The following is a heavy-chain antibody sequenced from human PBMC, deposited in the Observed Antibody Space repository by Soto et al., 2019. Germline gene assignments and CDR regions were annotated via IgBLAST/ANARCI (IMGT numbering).Heavy chain of an antibody. CDR2: IYYSGST. Sequence: KTSETLSLTCTVPGGSISSSSYYWGWIRQPPGKGLEWIGSIYYSGSTYYNPSLKSRVTISVDTSKNQFSLKLSSVTAADTAVYYCARLINDDYVWGSYRYTRDLFYYYYGMDVWGQGTTVTVSS. V-gene: IGHV4-39*01. CDR3: ARLINDDYVWGSYRYTRDLFYYYYGMDV. CDR1: GGSISSSSYY. J-gene: IGHJ6*02. D-gene: IGHD3-16*02.